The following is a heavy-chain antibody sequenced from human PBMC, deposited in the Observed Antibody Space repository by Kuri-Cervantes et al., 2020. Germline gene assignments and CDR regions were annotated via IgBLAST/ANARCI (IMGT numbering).Heavy chain of an antibody. V-gene: IGHV1-69*06. CDR2: IIPIFGTA. CDR3: ARDHDSATKSMDV. Sequence: SVKVSCKASGGTFSSYAISWVRQAPGQGLEWMGGIIPIFGTANYAQKFQGRVTITADKSTSTAYMELSSLRSEDTAVYYCARDHDSATKSMDVWGQGTTVTVSS. J-gene: IGHJ6*02. CDR1: GGTFSSYA. D-gene: IGHD2-21*02.